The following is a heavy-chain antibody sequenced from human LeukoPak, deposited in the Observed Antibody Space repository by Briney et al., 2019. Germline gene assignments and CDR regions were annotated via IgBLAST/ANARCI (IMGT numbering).Heavy chain of an antibody. CDR1: GGTFSSYA. Sequence: ASVKVSCKASGGTFSSYAISWVRQAPGQGLEWMGRIIPILGIANYAQEFQGRVTITADKSTSTAYMELSSLRSEDTAVYYCARRGGYDSLDYWGQGTLVTVSS. CDR2: IIPILGIA. J-gene: IGHJ4*02. V-gene: IGHV1-69*04. D-gene: IGHD5-12*01. CDR3: ARRGGYDSLDY.